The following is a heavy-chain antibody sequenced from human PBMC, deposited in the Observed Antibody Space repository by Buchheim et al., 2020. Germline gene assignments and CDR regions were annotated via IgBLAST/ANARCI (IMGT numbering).Heavy chain of an antibody. J-gene: IGHJ5*01. CDR3: LSYRSGELSEDGFAS. Sequence: EVQLVESGGGLVEPGGSLRLSCIGSGFTFSSYWMHWVRQAPGKGLVWVSRIRTDESTTSYEDSASGRFTISRADHKYKVYLQMISLRADDTAVYYCLSYRSGELSEDGFASWGQGTL. D-gene: IGHD3-10*01. V-gene: IGHV3-74*01. CDR1: GFTFSSYW. CDR2: IRTDESTT.